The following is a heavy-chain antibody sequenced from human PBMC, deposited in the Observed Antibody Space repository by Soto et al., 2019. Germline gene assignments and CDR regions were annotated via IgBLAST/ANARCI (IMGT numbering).Heavy chain of an antibody. CDR3: ARDGDSSGRDVGY. CDR2: IWYDGSNK. J-gene: IGHJ4*02. V-gene: IGHV3-33*01. CDR1: GFTFSSYG. D-gene: IGHD3-22*01. Sequence: GGSLRISCAASGFTFSSYGMHWVLQAPCKGLEWVAVIWYDGSNKYYADSVKGRFTISRDNSKNTLYLQMNSLRAEDTAVYYCARDGDSSGRDVGYWGQGT.